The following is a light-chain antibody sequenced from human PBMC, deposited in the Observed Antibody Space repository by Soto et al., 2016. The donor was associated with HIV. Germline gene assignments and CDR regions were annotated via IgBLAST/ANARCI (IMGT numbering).Light chain of an antibody. J-gene: IGLJ3*02. CDR2: GNN. V-gene: IGLV3-19*01. CDR3: CAGTKWDRPV. CDR1: SFRRYY. Sequence: SSELTQDPAMSVALGQTVKITCQGDSFRRYYATWYQQRPRQAPVLLIYGNNNRPSGIPDRFSASRSEDTTSLTITGAQAEDEGDYYCCAGTKWDRPVFGGGTRLTVL.